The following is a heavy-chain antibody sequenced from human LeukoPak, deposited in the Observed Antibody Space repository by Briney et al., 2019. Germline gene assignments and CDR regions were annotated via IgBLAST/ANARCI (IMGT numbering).Heavy chain of an antibody. V-gene: IGHV3-30*14. J-gene: IGHJ4*02. CDR1: GFTFSSYA. Sequence: GGSLRLSCAASGFTFSSYAMHWVRQAPGKGLEWVAVIPYDGSNKYYADSVKGRFTISRDNSKNTLYLQMNSLRAEDTAVYYCARDPGHYYDSSGYLPDWGQGTLVTVSS. D-gene: IGHD3-22*01. CDR2: IPYDGSNK. CDR3: ARDPGHYYDSSGYLPD.